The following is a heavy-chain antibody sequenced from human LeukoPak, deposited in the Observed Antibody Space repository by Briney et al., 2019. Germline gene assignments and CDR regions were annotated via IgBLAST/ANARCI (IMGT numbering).Heavy chain of an antibody. CDR3: AREGEIVVVVAATSGVRWFDH. CDR2: IIPYLGIA. J-gene: IGHJ5*02. Sequence: SSVTVSCKTSGGPFSTYAISWVRPAPGQGLEWMGRIIPYLGIANYAQKFQGRVTITADNPTSTAYMELSSLRSEDTAVYYCAREGEIVVVVAATSGVRWFDHWGHGTLVTVSS. CDR1: GGPFSTYA. D-gene: IGHD2-15*01. V-gene: IGHV1-69*04.